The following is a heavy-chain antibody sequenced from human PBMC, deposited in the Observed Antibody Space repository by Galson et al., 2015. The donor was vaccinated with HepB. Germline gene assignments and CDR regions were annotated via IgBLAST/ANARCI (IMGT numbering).Heavy chain of an antibody. CDR2: ISGSGGST. J-gene: IGHJ3*02. CDR1: GFTFSSYA. V-gene: IGHV3-23*01. Sequence: SLRLSCAASGFTFSSYAMSWVRQAPGKGLEWVSAISGSGGSTYYADSVKGRFTISRDNSKNTLYLQMNSLRAEDTAVYYCASSSSTSCYFCPDAFDIWGQGTMVTVSS. CDR3: ASSSSTSCYFCPDAFDI. D-gene: IGHD2-2*01.